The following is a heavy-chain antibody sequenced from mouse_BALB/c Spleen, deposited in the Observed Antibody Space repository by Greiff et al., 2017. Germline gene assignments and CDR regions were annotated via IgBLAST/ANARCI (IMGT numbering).Heavy chain of an antibody. CDR3: TSLLPYWYFDD. CDR2: MSYSGST. J-gene: IGHJ1*01. CDR1: GYSITSDYV. D-gene: IGHD2-10*01. V-gene: IGHV3-2*02. Sequence: EVQLQQSGPGLVKPSQSLSLTCTVTGYSITSDYVWNWIRQFPGKILEWMGYMSYSGSTSYNPSLKSRISITRDTSKNLFFLQLNSVTTEDTAKYYCTSLLPYWYFDDWGAGTTVTVSS.